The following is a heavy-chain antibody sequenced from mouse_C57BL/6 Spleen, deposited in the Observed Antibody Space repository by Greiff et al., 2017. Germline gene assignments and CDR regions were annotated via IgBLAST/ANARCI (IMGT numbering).Heavy chain of an antibody. Sequence: EVQRVESGGGLVKPGGSLKLSCAASGFTFSSYPMSWVRQTPEKRLEWVATISGGGGNTYYPDSVKGRFTISRDNAKNTLYLQMSSLRSEDTALYYCARLGSSYLYYYAMDYWGQGTSVTVSS. CDR2: ISGGGGNT. V-gene: IGHV5-9*01. J-gene: IGHJ4*01. CDR1: GFTFSSYP. D-gene: IGHD1-1*01. CDR3: ARLGSSYLYYYAMDY.